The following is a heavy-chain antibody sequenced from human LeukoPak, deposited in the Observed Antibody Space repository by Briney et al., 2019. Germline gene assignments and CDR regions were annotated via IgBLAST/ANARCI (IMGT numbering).Heavy chain of an antibody. CDR2: ISHTGGST. J-gene: IGHJ4*02. V-gene: IGHV3-23*01. CDR1: GFTFSSCA. D-gene: IGHD1-26*01. Sequence: PGGSLRLSCAASGFTFSSCAMSWVRRAPGRGLEWVSTISHTGGSTHYADSVKGRFTISRDNSKNTVYLQVSTVRADDTAVYYCAKANSGSYLDYFDSWGQGTLVTVSS. CDR3: AKANSGSYLDYFDS.